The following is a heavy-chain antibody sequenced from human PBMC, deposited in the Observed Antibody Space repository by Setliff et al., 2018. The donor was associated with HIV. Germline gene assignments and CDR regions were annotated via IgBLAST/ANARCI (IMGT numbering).Heavy chain of an antibody. V-gene: IGHV1-3*01. CDR3: AAINTSAWFVLPPHY. CDR1: GYTFTSYV. CDR2: IIAGNGLT. J-gene: IGHJ4*02. Sequence: ASVKVSCKASGYTFTSYVIHWVRQAPGQRLEWMGWIIAGNGLTKYSQQFQDRVTITGDTSASTAYMELSGLRSEDTARYYCAAINTSAWFVLPPHYWGQGTLVTVSS. D-gene: IGHD6-19*01.